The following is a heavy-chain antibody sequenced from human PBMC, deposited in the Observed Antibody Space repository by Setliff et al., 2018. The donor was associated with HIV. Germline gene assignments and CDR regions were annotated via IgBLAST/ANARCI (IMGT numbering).Heavy chain of an antibody. CDR3: ARHPQDVWGNYRFPLYYFDY. V-gene: IGHV4-39*01. D-gene: IGHD3-16*02. J-gene: IGHJ4*02. Sequence: SETLSLTCTVSGDSISSTTFYWGWISQPPGEGLEWIGSIYYSGNTYYNPSLKSRVTISVDTSNNQFSLNLTSVTAADTAVYYCARHPQDVWGNYRFPLYYFDYWGQGTLVTVS. CDR1: GDSISSTTFY. CDR2: IYYSGNT.